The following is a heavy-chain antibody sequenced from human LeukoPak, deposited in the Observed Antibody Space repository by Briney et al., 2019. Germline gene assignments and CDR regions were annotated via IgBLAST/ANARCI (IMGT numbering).Heavy chain of an antibody. V-gene: IGHV3-33*01. CDR3: ARDAPYYYDSSGYSPRYFDY. CDR2: VWYDGSNK. D-gene: IGHD3-22*01. Sequence: GGSLRLSCAASGFTFSSYGMHWVRQAPGKGLEWVAVVWYDGSNKYYADSVKGRFTISRDNAKNSLYLQVNSLRADDTAVYYCARDAPYYYDSSGYSPRYFDYWGQGTLVTVSS. J-gene: IGHJ4*02. CDR1: GFTFSSYG.